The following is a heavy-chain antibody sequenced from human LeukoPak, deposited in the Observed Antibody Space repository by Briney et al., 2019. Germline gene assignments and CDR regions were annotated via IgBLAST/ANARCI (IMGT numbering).Heavy chain of an antibody. V-gene: IGHV3-23*01. Sequence: SGGTLRLSCAASGFTFSSYGMSWVRQAPGKGLEWVSAISGSGGSTYYADSVKGRFTISRDNSKNTLYLQMNSLRAEDTAVYYCAKDPGSSWYKEAYYWGQGTLVTVSS. CDR3: AKDPGSSWYKEAYY. CDR2: ISGSGGST. J-gene: IGHJ4*02. D-gene: IGHD6-13*01. CDR1: GFTFSSYG.